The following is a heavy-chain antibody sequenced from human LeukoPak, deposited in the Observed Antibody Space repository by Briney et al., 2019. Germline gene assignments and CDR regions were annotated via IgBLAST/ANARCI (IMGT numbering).Heavy chain of an antibody. D-gene: IGHD3-9*01. J-gene: IGHJ4*02. CDR3: AKAGDYDILTGYDY. V-gene: IGHV3-9*01. Sequence: GGSLRLSCAASGFTFSSYAMHWVRQAPGKGLEWVSGISWNSGSIGYADSVKGRFTISRDNAKNSLYLQMNSLRAEDTALYYCAKAGDYDILTGYDYWGQGTLVTVSS. CDR2: ISWNSGSI. CDR1: GFTFSSYA.